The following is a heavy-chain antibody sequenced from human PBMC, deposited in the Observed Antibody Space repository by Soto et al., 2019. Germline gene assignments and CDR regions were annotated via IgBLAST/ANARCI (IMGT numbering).Heavy chain of an antibody. V-gene: IGHV5-51*01. CDR2: IYPGDSDT. Sequence: GESLKISCKGSGYSFTSYWIGWVRQMPGKGLEWMGIIYPGDSDTRYSPSFQGQGTISADKSISTAYLQWSSLKASDTAMYYCASRAYYYDSSGYYQDAFDIWGQGKMVTVSS. J-gene: IGHJ3*02. CDR1: GYSFTSYW. CDR3: ASRAYYYDSSGYYQDAFDI. D-gene: IGHD3-22*01.